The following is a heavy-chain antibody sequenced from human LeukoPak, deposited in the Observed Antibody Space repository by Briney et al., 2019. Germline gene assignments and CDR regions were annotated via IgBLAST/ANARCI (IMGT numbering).Heavy chain of an antibody. CDR2: ISGSAYST. Sequence: GGSLRLSCAASRFTFSNFAMSWVRQAPGKGLEWVSTISGSAYSTYYADSVKGRFTISRDNSKNTLYLQMNSLRAEDTAVYYCARGITIFGVISEDYFDYWGQGTLVTVSS. CDR1: RFTFSNFA. D-gene: IGHD3-3*01. V-gene: IGHV3-23*01. J-gene: IGHJ4*02. CDR3: ARGITIFGVISEDYFDY.